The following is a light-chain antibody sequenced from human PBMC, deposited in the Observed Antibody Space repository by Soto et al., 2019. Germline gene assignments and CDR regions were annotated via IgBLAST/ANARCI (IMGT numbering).Light chain of an antibody. CDR3: QQYINGWT. J-gene: IGKJ1*01. V-gene: IGKV1-5*01. CDR1: QTLSSW. Sequence: DIQMTQSPSTLSGSVGDRVTITCRASQTLSSWLAWYQQKPGKAPNLLIYDASSLEGGVPSRFSGSASETEFTLTISSLQPDDFATYYCQQYINGWTFGQGTKVDIK. CDR2: DAS.